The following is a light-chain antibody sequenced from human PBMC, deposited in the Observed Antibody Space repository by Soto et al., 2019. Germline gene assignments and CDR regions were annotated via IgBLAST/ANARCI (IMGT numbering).Light chain of an antibody. CDR2: RAS. V-gene: IGKV3-11*01. CDR1: QSVSTK. Sequence: IVLTHSPATLSLSPGEIATLSCRASQSVSTKLAWYQHKPGQAPRLLIYRASIRATGIPARFSASGSGTDFTLTISSLEPEDFAVYYCHQHHNWPRTFGQGTKVDIK. J-gene: IGKJ1*01. CDR3: HQHHNWPRT.